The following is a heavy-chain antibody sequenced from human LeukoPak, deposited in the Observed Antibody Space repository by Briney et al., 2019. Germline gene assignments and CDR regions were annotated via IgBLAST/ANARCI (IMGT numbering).Heavy chain of an antibody. Sequence: ASVKVSCKASGYTFTSYGISWVRQAPGQGLEWMGWISAYNGNTNYAQKLQGRVTMTTDTSTSTAYMELRSLRSDDTAVYYCARVTCGGDCYSGVYYFDYWGQGTLVTVSS. V-gene: IGHV1-18*01. CDR1: GYTFTSYG. J-gene: IGHJ4*02. CDR3: ARVTCGGDCYSGVYYFDY. D-gene: IGHD2-21*02. CDR2: ISAYNGNT.